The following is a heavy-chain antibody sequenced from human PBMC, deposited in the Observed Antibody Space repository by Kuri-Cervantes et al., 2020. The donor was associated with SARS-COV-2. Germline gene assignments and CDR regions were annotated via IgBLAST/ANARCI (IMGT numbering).Heavy chain of an antibody. CDR2: IYYSGST. Sequence: ESLKISCTVSGGSISSYYWSWIRQPPGKGLEWIGYIYYSGSTNYNPSLKSRVTISVDTSKNQFSLKLSSVTAADTAVYYCAGVRITGTTPFDYWGQGTLVTVSS. CDR3: AGVRITGTTPFDY. D-gene: IGHD1-20*01. J-gene: IGHJ4*02. CDR1: GGSISSYY. V-gene: IGHV4-59*08.